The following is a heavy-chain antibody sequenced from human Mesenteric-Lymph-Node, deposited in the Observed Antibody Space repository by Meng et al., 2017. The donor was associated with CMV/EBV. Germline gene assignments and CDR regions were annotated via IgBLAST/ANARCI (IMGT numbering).Heavy chain of an antibody. CDR3: ARPTGSGSLSWFDP. D-gene: IGHD2-15*01. CDR2: IRYAGRNK. J-gene: IGHJ5*02. CDR1: GFIFSSYG. Sequence: GESLKISCAASGFIFSSYGMHWVRQAPGKGLEWVAFIRYAGRNKYYADSVKGRFTISRDNSKNTLYLQMHSLRGEDTALYFCARPTGSGSLSWFDPWGQGTLVTVSS. V-gene: IGHV3-30*02.